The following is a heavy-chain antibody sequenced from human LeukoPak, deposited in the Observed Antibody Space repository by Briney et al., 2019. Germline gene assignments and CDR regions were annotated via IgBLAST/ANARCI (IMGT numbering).Heavy chain of an antibody. CDR3: ARGVANGDYGGDY. Sequence: GGSLRLSCTASGFTFGDYAMSWFRQAPGKGLEWVGFIRSKAYGGTTEYAASVKGRFTISRDDSKSIAYLQMNSLKTEDTAVYYCARGVANGDYGGDYWGQGTLVTVSS. CDR2: IRSKAYGGTT. J-gene: IGHJ4*02. CDR1: GFTFGDYA. D-gene: IGHD4-17*01. V-gene: IGHV3-49*03.